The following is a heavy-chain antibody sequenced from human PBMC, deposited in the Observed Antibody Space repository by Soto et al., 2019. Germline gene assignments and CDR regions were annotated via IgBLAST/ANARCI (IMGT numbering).Heavy chain of an antibody. V-gene: IGHV1-69*01. Sequence: QVQLVQSGAEVKKPGASVKVSCKASGYTFTGYYMHWVRQAPGQGLEWMAGIIPIYGTANYALKFHDRIKVTADESTATAYMELNSLTSEDTAIYYCARDGHGYNYWYFDLWGRGTLITVSS. CDR1: GYTFTGYY. CDR2: IIPIYGTA. D-gene: IGHD5-12*01. J-gene: IGHJ2*01. CDR3: ARDGHGYNYWYFDL.